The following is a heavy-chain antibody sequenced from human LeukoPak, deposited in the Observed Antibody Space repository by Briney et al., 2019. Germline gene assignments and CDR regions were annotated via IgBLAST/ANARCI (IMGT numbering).Heavy chain of an antibody. CDR1: GGTFSSYA. V-gene: IGHV1-69*13. Sequence: GASVKVSCKASGGTFSSYAISWVRQAPGRGLEWMGGIIPIFGTANYAQKFQGRVTITADESTSTAYMELSSLRSEDTAVYYCARDVRPHYYDSTTLDYWGQGTLVTVSS. CDR3: ARDVRPHYYDSTTLDY. D-gene: IGHD3-22*01. CDR2: IIPIFGTA. J-gene: IGHJ4*02.